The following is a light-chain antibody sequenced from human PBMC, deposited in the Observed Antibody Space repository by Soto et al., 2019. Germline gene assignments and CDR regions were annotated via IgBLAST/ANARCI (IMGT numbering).Light chain of an antibody. J-gene: IGLJ1*01. V-gene: IGLV2-14*01. Sequence: QSVLTQPASVSGSPGQSITISCTGTSSDVSGHNYVSWHQQHPGKAPKLMIYDVGNRPSGVSDRFSGSKSGNTASLTISGLQAEDEADYYCSSHTSSSTPYVFGTGTKLTVL. CDR2: DVG. CDR1: SSDVSGHNY. CDR3: SSHTSSSTPYV.